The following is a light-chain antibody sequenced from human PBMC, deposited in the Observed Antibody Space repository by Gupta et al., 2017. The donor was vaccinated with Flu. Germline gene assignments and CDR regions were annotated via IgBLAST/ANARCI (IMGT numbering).Light chain of an antibody. CDR3: QQYGSSLIT. V-gene: IGKV3-20*01. CDR1: QSVSSSY. J-gene: IGKJ5*01. CDR2: GAS. Sequence: EIVLTQSPGTLSLSPGERATLSCRASQSVSSSYLAWYQQKPGQAPRLLIYGASRRATGISDRLSGSGSGIDFTLTISRLEPEDFAVYYCQQYGSSLITFGQGTRLEIK.